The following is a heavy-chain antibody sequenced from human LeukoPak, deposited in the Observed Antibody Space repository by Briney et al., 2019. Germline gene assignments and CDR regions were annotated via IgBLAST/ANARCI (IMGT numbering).Heavy chain of an antibody. V-gene: IGHV3-23*01. CDR3: AKNSGYSGSHYANY. D-gene: IGHD1-26*01. CDR2: ISGSGGST. J-gene: IGHJ4*02. Sequence: GGSLRLSCAASGFTFSSYAMSWVRQAPGKGLEWVSAISGSGGSTYYADSVKGRFTISRDNSKNTLYLQMNSLRAEDTAAYYCAKNSGYSGSHYANYWGQGTLVTVSS. CDR1: GFTFSSYA.